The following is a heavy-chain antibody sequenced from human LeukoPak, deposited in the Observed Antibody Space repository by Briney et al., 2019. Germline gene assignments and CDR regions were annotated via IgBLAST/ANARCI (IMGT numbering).Heavy chain of an antibody. CDR1: GGSFSGYY. Sequence: SETLSLTCAVYGGSFSGYYWSWIRQPPGKGLEWIGEINHSGSTNYNPSLKSRVTISVDTSKNQFSLKLSSVTAADTAVYYCADSSSSSNFDYWGQGTLVTVSS. CDR2: INHSGST. V-gene: IGHV4-34*01. D-gene: IGHD6-6*01. J-gene: IGHJ4*02. CDR3: ADSSSSSNFDY.